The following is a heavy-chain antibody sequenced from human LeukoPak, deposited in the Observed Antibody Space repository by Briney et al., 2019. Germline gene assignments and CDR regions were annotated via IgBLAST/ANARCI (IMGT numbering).Heavy chain of an antibody. Sequence: PGGSLRLSCAASGFTFSSYSMNWVRQAPGKGLEWVSSISSSGSYIYYADSVKGRFTISRDNAKNSLYLQMNSLRAEDTAVYYCARDGEVVVPAAKDYWGQGTLVTVSS. CDR1: GFTFSSYS. CDR2: ISSSGSYI. V-gene: IGHV3-21*01. J-gene: IGHJ4*02. D-gene: IGHD2-2*01. CDR3: ARDGEVVVPAAKDY.